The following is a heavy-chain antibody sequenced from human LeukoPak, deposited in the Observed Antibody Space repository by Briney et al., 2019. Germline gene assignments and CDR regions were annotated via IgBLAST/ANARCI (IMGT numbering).Heavy chain of an antibody. CDR1: GFTFSSYG. V-gene: IGHV3-33*01. CDR3: ARDSLRFLEWLRYGMDV. CDR2: IWYDGSNK. J-gene: IGHJ6*02. D-gene: IGHD3-3*01. Sequence: GGSLRLSCAASGFTFSSYGMHWVRQAPGKGLEWVAVIWYDGSNKYYADSVKGRFTISRDNSKNTLYLQMNSLRAEDTAVYYCARDSLRFLEWLRYGMDVWGQGTTVTVSS.